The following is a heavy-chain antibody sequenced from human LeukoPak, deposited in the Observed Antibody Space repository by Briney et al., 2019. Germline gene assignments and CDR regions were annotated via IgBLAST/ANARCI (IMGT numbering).Heavy chain of an antibody. CDR3: AGDGYNERRRFDY. CDR2: ISGSGGST. Sequence: GGSLRLSCAVSGFTFSSFAMSWVRQAPGKGLEWVSAISGSGGSTYYADSVKGRFTISRDNSKNTLYLQMNSLRAEDTAVYYCAGDGYNERRRFDYWGRGTLVTVSS. J-gene: IGHJ4*02. V-gene: IGHV3-23*01. CDR1: GFTFSSFA. D-gene: IGHD5-24*01.